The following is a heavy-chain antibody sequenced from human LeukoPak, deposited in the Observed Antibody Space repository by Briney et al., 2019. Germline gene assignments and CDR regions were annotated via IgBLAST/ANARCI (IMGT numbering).Heavy chain of an antibody. J-gene: IGHJ3*02. CDR3: ARGGFDAFDI. Sequence: GGSLRLSCAASRFTLSSYSMNWVRQAPGKGLEWVSSISSSGSYIYYADSVKGRFTISRDNAKNSLYLQMNSLRAEDTAVYYCARGGFDAFDIWGQGTMVTVSS. CDR2: ISSSGSYI. V-gene: IGHV3-21*01. CDR1: RFTLSSYS. D-gene: IGHD5-12*01.